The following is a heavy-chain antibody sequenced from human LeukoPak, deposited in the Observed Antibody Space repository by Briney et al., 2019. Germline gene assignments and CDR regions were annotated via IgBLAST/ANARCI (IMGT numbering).Heavy chain of an antibody. D-gene: IGHD2-2*01. Sequence: GGSLRLSCAASGFNITSNYMNWVRQAPGKGLEWVSYISSASGSIYYADSVKGRFTISRDNAKNSLFLQMNSLRAEDTAVYYCARLPAYCSSTSCYYDYWGQGTLVTVSS. V-gene: IGHV3-48*04. J-gene: IGHJ4*02. CDR1: GFNITSNY. CDR2: ISSASGSI. CDR3: ARLPAYCSSTSCYYDY.